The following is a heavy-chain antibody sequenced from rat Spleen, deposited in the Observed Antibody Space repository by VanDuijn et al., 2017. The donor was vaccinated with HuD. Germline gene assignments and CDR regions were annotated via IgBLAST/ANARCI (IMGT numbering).Heavy chain of an antibody. CDR3: ARNMGVSTTEGLDY. V-gene: IGHV5-22*01. CDR1: GFTFSDYY. Sequence: EVQLVESGGGLVQPGRSMKLSCAASGFTFSDYYMAWVRQAPKKGLEWVASITYDVSTTYYRDSVKGRFTVSRDNAKSTLYLQMDSLRSEDTATYYCARNMGVSTTEGLDYWGQGVMVTVSS. J-gene: IGHJ2*01. CDR2: ITYDVSTT. D-gene: IGHD1-11*01.